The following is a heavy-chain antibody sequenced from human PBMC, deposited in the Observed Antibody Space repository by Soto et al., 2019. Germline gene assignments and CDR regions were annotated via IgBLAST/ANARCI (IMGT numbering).Heavy chain of an antibody. CDR1: GFTFSNYG. CDR2: VCDGGVRT. CDR3: AGKGIVEGRKHDAFAI. Sequence: EVQLVESGGGLVQPGVSLRLSCEASGFTFSNYGMSWVRQGPVKGLEWVSTVCDGGVRTYYADSVKGRFTISRDNSKTSRFLQMNSLGAEETAIYYCAGKGIVEGRKHDAFAIWGEGTMVIVSS. D-gene: IGHD1-26*01. J-gene: IGHJ3*02. V-gene: IGHV3-23*04.